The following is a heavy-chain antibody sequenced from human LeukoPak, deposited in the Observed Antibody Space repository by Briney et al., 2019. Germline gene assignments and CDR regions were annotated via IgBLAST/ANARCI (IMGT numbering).Heavy chain of an antibody. Sequence: ASVKVSCKTSGYTFTKYPIHWVRQAPGQRLEWMGWINTGNANTKYSEKFQGRVTMTRDTSTNTVYMELSSLRSEDTAVYFCARATLSDYYFNYWGQGTLVTVSS. J-gene: IGHJ4*02. CDR2: INTGNANT. V-gene: IGHV1-3*04. CDR3: ARATLSDYYFNY. CDR1: GYTFTKYP.